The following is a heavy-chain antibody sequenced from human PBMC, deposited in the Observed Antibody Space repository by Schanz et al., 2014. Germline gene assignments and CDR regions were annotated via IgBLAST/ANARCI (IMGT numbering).Heavy chain of an antibody. CDR3: AIDLTVDAGYVVHYYYYDMDV. Sequence: QVQLVQSGAEVKKPGASMKVSCKASGYTFTTYYMLWVRQAPGQGLEWMGRIIPILGIANYAQKFQGRVTITADKSTSAAYMKLSSMRYKDTAVYVCAIDLTVDAGYVVHYYYYDMDVWGQGTTVTVSS. CDR2: IIPILGIA. CDR1: GYTFTTYY. J-gene: IGHJ6*02. D-gene: IGHD2-8*01. V-gene: IGHV1-69*04.